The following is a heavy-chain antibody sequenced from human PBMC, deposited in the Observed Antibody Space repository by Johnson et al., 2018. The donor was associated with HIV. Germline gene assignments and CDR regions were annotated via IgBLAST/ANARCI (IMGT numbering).Heavy chain of an antibody. V-gene: IGHV3-30*03. CDR1: AFSFSDHY. D-gene: IGHD6-19*01. Sequence: QVQLVESGGGLVQPGRSLRLSCAASAFSFSDHYMGWVRQAPGKGLEWVAVISYDGSNKYQADSVKGRFTISRDNSKNTLYLQMNSLRAEDTAVYYCARDKGTNFSGWYRESDAFDIWGQGTMVTVSS. CDR2: ISYDGSNK. J-gene: IGHJ3*02. CDR3: ARDKGTNFSGWYRESDAFDI.